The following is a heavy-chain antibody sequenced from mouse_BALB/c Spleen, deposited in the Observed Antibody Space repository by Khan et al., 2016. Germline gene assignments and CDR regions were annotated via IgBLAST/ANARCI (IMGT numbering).Heavy chain of an antibody. V-gene: IGHV9-3*02. CDR1: GYSFTNYG. D-gene: IGHD2-4*01. CDR2: IDTNTGEP. CDR3: ARWGYDYAWFAY. Sequence: QIQLVQSGPELKKPGETVKISCKASGYSFTNYGMNWVKQAPGKGLKWMGWIDTNTGEPTYAEDFKGRFAFSLETSAITAYLQIHNLKNDDTATYFCARWGYDYAWFAYWGQGTLVTVSA. J-gene: IGHJ3*01.